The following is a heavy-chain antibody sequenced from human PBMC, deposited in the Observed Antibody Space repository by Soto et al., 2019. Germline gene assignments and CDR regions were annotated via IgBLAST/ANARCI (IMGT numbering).Heavy chain of an antibody. CDR2: IYYSGST. Sequence: SETLSLTCTVSGGSISSGDYYWSWIRQPPGKGLKWIGYIYYSGSTYYNPSLKSRVTISVDTSKNQFSLKLSSVTAADTAVYYCARDRHYYGSGSYSGWFDPWGQGTLVTVS. D-gene: IGHD3-10*01. J-gene: IGHJ5*02. V-gene: IGHV4-30-4*01. CDR1: GGSISSGDYY. CDR3: ARDRHYYGSGSYSGWFDP.